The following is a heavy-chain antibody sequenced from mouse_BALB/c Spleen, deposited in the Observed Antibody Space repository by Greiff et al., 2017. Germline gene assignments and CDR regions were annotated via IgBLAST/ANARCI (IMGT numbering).Heavy chain of an antibody. J-gene: IGHJ1*01. D-gene: IGHD1-1*01. Sequence: VMLVESGPGLVAPSQSLSITCTVSGFSLTSYGVHWVRQPPGKGLEWLGVIWAGGSTNYNSALMSRLSISKDNSKSQVFLKMNSLQTDDTAMYYCARDGDYYGSSPYWYFDVWGAGTTVTVSS. CDR2: IWAGGST. CDR3: ARDGDYYGSSPYWYFDV. CDR1: GFSLTSYG. V-gene: IGHV2-9*02.